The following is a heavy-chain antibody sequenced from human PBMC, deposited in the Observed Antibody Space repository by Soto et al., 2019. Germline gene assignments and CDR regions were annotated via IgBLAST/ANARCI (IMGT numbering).Heavy chain of an antibody. D-gene: IGHD3-22*01. CDR3: ARSYDSSGYYEPGAFDI. CDR1: GFTFSSYG. V-gene: IGHV3-33*01. CDR2: IWYDGSNK. J-gene: IGHJ3*02. Sequence: SGGSLRLSCAASGFTFSSYGMHWVRQAPGKGLEWVAVIWYDGSNKYYADSVKGRFTISRDNSKNTLYLQMNSLRAEDTAVYYCARSYDSSGYYEPGAFDIWGQGTMVTVSS.